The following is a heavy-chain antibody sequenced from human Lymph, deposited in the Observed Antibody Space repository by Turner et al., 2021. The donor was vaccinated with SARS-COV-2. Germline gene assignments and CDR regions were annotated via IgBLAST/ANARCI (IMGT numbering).Heavy chain of an antibody. J-gene: IGHJ4*02. V-gene: IGHV3-33*01. D-gene: IGHD4-17*01. CDR1: GFPFSSYG. Sequence: QVQLVESGGGVVQPGRSLRLSGAASGFPFSSYGMHWVRQAPGKGLEWVAVIWYDGSNKYYADSVKGRFTISRDNSKNTLYLQMNSLRAEDTAVYYCAREGAYGGNSGGFDYWGQGTLVTVSS. CDR3: AREGAYGGNSGGFDY. CDR2: IWYDGSNK.